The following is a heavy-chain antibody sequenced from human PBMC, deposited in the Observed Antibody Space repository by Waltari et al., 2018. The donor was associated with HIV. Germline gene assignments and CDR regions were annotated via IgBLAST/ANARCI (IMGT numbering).Heavy chain of an antibody. CDR2: NYYSGST. Sequence: QLQLQESGPGLVKPSETLSLTCTVSGGSISSSSYYWGWIRQPPGKGLEWMGSNYYSGSTYSNPSRKSRVTISVDTSKNQFALKLSAVTAADTAVYYCASSEDIVVVPALGYWGQGTLVTVSS. V-gene: IGHV4-39*01. CDR3: ASSEDIVVVPALGY. CDR1: GGSISSSSYY. J-gene: IGHJ4*02. D-gene: IGHD2-2*01.